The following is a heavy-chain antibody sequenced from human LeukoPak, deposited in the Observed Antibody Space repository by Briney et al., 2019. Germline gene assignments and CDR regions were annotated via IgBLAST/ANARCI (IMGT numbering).Heavy chain of an antibody. CDR1: GGSISSYY. J-gene: IGHJ6*03. CDR2: MYYSGST. V-gene: IGHV4-59*01. CDR3: ARSSEGRYYYDSSGYSYYYYYMDV. D-gene: IGHD3-22*01. Sequence: SETLSLTCTVSGGSISSYYWSWIRQLPGKGLEWIGYMYYSGSTNYNPSLKSRVTISVDTSKNQFSLTLSSVTAANTAVYYCARSSEGRYYYDSSGYSYYYYYMDVWGKGTTVTISS.